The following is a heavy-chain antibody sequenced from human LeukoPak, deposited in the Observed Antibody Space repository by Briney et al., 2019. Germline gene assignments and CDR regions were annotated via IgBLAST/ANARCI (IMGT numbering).Heavy chain of an antibody. Sequence: SETLSLTCTVSGGSISSYYWSWIRQPPGKGLERIGYIYYSGTTNYNPSLKSRVTISVDTSKNQLSLKLSSVTAADTAVYYCARARWYMDVWGKGTTVTVSS. V-gene: IGHV4-59*01. CDR1: GGSISSYY. J-gene: IGHJ6*03. CDR2: IYYSGTT. D-gene: IGHD4-23*01. CDR3: ARARWYMDV.